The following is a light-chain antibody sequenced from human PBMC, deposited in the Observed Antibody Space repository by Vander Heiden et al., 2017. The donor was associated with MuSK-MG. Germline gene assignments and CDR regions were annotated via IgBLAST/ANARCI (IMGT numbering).Light chain of an antibody. CDR2: AAS. CDR1: QSSSSY. CDR3: QQSDSTPPLT. J-gene: IGKJ5*01. V-gene: IGKV1-39*01. Sequence: DIQMTQSPSSLSASVGDRVTITCRASQSSSSYLNWYQQKPGKAPKLLIYAASSLQSGVPSRFSGSGSGRDFTLTTSSRQPEDFATYYCQQSDSTPPLTFGQGTRLEIK.